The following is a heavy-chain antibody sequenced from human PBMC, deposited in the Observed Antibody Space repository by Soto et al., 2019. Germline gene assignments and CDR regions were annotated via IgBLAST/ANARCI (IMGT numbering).Heavy chain of an antibody. Sequence: EMQLVESGGDLVQPGGSLRLSCAASGFAFSNSWMSWVRQAPGKGLEWVANMKEDGTEIWYVESVKGRFTISRDNANNFLYLQMNYLRVEDTAVYYCAGDDWGPDHFRGQGTLVTVSS. D-gene: IGHD2-21*01. V-gene: IGHV3-7*01. CDR3: AGDDWGPDHF. CDR2: MKEDGTEI. J-gene: IGHJ4*02. CDR1: GFAFSNSW.